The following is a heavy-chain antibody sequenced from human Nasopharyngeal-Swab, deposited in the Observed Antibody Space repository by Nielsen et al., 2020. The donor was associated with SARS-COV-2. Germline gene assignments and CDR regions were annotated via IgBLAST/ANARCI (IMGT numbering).Heavy chain of an antibody. CDR2: IYPGDSDT. V-gene: IGHV5-51*01. CDR3: ARQTSRPEWCSGGSCHPVNYYYYMDV. D-gene: IGHD2-15*01. J-gene: IGHJ6*03. CDR1: GYSFTSYW. Sequence: GESLKISCKGSGYSFTSYWIGWVRQMPGKGLEWMGIIYPGDSDTRYSPSFQGQVTISADKSISTAYLQWSSLKASDTAMYYCARQTSRPEWCSGGSCHPVNYYYYMDVWGKGTTVTVSS.